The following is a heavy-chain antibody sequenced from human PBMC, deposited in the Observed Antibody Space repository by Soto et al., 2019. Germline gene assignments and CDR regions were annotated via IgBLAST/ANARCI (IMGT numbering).Heavy chain of an antibody. D-gene: IGHD6-19*01. Sequence: ASVKVSCKASGYTFTGYYMHWVRQAPGQGLEWMGWINPNSGGTNYAQKFQGWVTMTRDTSISTAYMELSRLRSDDTAVYYCARAGGGSSGWSYDVFFDYWGQGTLVTVSS. CDR1: GYTFTGYY. J-gene: IGHJ4*02. V-gene: IGHV1-2*04. CDR3: ARAGGGSSGWSYDVFFDY. CDR2: INPNSGGT.